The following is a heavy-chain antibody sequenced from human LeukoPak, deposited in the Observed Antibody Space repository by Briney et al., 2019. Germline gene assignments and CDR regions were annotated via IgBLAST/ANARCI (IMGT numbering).Heavy chain of an antibody. CDR1: GFTVSSNY. V-gene: IGHV3-53*01. CDR2: IYSGGST. Sequence: GGSLRLSCAASGFTVSSNYMSWVRQAPGKGLQWVSLIYSGGSTYYADSVKGRFTISRDNSKNTLYLQMNSLRAEDTAVYYCARDLGPGEGSDYWGQGTLVIVSS. J-gene: IGHJ4*02. CDR3: ARDLGPGEGSDY. D-gene: IGHD7-27*01.